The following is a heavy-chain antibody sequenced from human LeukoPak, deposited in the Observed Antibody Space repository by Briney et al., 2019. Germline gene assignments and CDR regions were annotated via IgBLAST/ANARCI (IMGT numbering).Heavy chain of an antibody. CDR1: GGTFSSYA. CDR3: ARSLFRFLEWSYRSYYYYYMDV. CDR2: IIPIFGTV. Sequence: ASVKVSCKASGGTFSSYAISWVRQAPGQGLECMGGIIPIFGTVNYAQKFQGRVTITADKSTSTAYMELSSLRSEDTAVYYCARSLFRFLEWSYRSYYYYYMDVWGKGTTVTVSS. D-gene: IGHD3-3*01. J-gene: IGHJ6*03. V-gene: IGHV1-69*06.